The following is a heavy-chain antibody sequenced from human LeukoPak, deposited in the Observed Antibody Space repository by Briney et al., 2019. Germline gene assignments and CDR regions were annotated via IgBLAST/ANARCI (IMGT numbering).Heavy chain of an antibody. D-gene: IGHD3-3*01. CDR3: ARGYDFWSGNLDY. Sequence: SETLSLTCAVYGGSISGYYWSWIRQPPGKGLEWIGEINHSGSASYNPSLKSRVTISVDRSKNQFSLKLSSATAADTAVYYCARGYDFWSGNLDYWGQGTLVTVSS. CDR2: INHSGSA. CDR1: GGSISGYY. V-gene: IGHV4-34*01. J-gene: IGHJ4*02.